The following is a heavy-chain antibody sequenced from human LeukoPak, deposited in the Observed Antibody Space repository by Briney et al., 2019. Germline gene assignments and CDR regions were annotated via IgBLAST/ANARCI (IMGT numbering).Heavy chain of an antibody. CDR1: GGSFSGYY. Sequence: SETLSLTCAVYGGSFSGYYWSWIRQPPGKGLEWIGEINHSGSTNYNPSLKSRVTISVDTSKNQFSLKLSSVTAADTAVYYCARVVGLDYDYVWGSPNDAFDIWGQGTMVTVSS. J-gene: IGHJ3*02. V-gene: IGHV4-34*01. CDR2: INHSGST. CDR3: ARVVGLDYDYVWGSPNDAFDI. D-gene: IGHD3-16*01.